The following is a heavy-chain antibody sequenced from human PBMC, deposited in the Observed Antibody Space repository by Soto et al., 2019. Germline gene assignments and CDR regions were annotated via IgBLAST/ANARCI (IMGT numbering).Heavy chain of an antibody. V-gene: IGHV4-59*01. CDR1: GGSISSYY. Sequence: SETLSLTCTVSGGSISSYYWRWIRQPPGKGLEWIGYIYYSGSTNYNPSLKSRVTISVDTSKNQFSLKLSSVTAADTAVYYCARDLFRPYYDFWSGYYYYYMDVWGKGTTVTVSS. CDR2: IYYSGST. J-gene: IGHJ6*03. CDR3: ARDLFRPYYDFWSGYYYYYMDV. D-gene: IGHD3-3*01.